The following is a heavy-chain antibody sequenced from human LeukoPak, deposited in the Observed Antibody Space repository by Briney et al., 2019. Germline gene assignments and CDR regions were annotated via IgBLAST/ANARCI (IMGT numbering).Heavy chain of an antibody. CDR1: GGSFSGYY. CDR2: INHSGST. CDR3: ARVEMATTSRFDP. D-gene: IGHD5-24*01. Sequence: PSETLSLTCAVYGGSFSGYYWSWIRQPPGKGLEWIGEINHSGSTNYNPSLKSRVTTSVDTSKNQFSLKLSSVTAADTAVYYCARVEMATTSRFDPWGQGTLVTVSS. J-gene: IGHJ5*02. V-gene: IGHV4-34*01.